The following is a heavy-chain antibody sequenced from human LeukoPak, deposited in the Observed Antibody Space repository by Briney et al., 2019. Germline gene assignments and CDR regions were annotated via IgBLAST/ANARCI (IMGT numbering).Heavy chain of an antibody. J-gene: IGHJ4*02. CDR1: GFAFSFFA. D-gene: IGHD6-19*01. CDR3: AIDRYSSGWYTFDY. Sequence: GGSLRLSCEASGFAFSFFAMSWLRQPPGKGLEWVSTINANSGTRSYAASVRGRFTISRDNAKNSLDLQMNSLRAEDTAVYYCAIDRYSSGWYTFDYWGQGTLVTVSS. V-gene: IGHV3-21*01. CDR2: INANSGTR.